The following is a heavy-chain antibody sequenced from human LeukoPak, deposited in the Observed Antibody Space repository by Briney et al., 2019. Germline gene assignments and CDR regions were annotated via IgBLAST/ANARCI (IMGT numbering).Heavy chain of an antibody. V-gene: IGHV4-59*08. CDR3: SSGWAYFDY. CDR1: GGSISSYY. D-gene: IGHD1-26*01. Sequence: PSETLSLTCTVSGGSISSYYWSWLRQPPGKGLEWIVSFYYNGSANYNPSLKSRATISVDTSKNQFSLNLSSVSAADTAVYYCSSGWAYFDYWGQGTLVTVSS. CDR2: FYYNGSA. J-gene: IGHJ4*02.